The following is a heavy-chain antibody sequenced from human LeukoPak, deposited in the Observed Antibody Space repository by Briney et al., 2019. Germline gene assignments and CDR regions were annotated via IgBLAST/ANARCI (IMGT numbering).Heavy chain of an antibody. V-gene: IGHV1-69*02. CDR2: IIPILGIA. CDR3: ASLHPNYYDSSGYSH. CDR1: GGTFSSYT. Sequence: SVKVSCKASGGTFSSYTISWVRQAPGQELEWMGRIIPILGIANYAQKFQGRVTITADKSTSTAYMELSSLRSEDTAVYYCASLHPNYYDSSGYSHWGQGTLVTVSS. D-gene: IGHD3-22*01. J-gene: IGHJ4*02.